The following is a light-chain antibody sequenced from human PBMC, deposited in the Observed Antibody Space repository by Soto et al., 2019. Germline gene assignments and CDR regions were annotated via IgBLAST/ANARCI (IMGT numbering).Light chain of an antibody. V-gene: IGKV3-15*01. CDR2: GAS. CDR1: QTVSSN. Sequence: EIVMTQSPATLSVSPGERATLSCRASQTVSSNLAWYLQKPGQAPRLVIYGASTRATGIPDRFSGSGSGTEFNLTISGLQSEDLAVYYCQKYKNWPWTCGQGTKVDI. CDR3: QKYKNWPWT. J-gene: IGKJ1*01.